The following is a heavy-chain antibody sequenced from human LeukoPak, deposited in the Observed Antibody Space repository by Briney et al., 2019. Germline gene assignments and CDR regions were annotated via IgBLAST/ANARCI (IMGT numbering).Heavy chain of an antibody. D-gene: IGHD4-23*01. CDR1: GGSFSDYY. CDR3: ARKTVVTLGAFDI. V-gene: IGHV4-34*01. Sequence: SSETLSLTCAVYGGSFSDYYWTWIRQPPGKGLEWIGEINHTGSTNYNPSLKSRVTISVDTSKNQLSLKLSSVTAADTAVYYCARKTVVTLGAFDIWGQGTMVTVSS. CDR2: INHTGST. J-gene: IGHJ3*02.